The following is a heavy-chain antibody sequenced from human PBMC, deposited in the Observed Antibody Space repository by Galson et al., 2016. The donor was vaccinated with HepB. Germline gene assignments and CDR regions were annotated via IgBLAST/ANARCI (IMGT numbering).Heavy chain of an antibody. J-gene: IGHJ4*02. CDR1: GGSISNNNYY. Sequence: ETLSLTCTVSGGSISNNNYYWVWIRQPPGKGLGLIGSIYYRGSTYYNPSLKSRVTISVDTSKNQFSLKLSSVTAADTAVYYCARHLVGGVKSFDYWGQGTLVTVSS. V-gene: IGHV4-39*07. CDR2: IYYRGST. D-gene: IGHD3-10*01. CDR3: ARHLVGGVKSFDY.